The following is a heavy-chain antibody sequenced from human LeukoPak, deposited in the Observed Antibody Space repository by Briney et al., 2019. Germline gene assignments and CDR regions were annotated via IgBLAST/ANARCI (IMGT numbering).Heavy chain of an antibody. D-gene: IGHD4-17*01. V-gene: IGHV4-34*01. J-gene: IGHJ4*02. Sequence: PSETLSLTCTVSGGSFSNYFWTWLRQPPGKGLEWIGEVSLSGTIKYNPSLKSRVTISVDTSKNQFSLKLSTVTAADTAVYYCALSTTTVTTRTLDYWGQGALVSVSS. CDR3: ALSTTTVTTRTLDY. CDR1: GGSFSNYF. CDR2: VSLSGTI.